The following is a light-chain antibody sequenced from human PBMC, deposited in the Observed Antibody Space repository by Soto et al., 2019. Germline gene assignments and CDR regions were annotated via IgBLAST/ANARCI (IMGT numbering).Light chain of an antibody. CDR1: SSNIGAGYD. Sequence: QSVLTQPPSVSGAPGQKVTISCTGSSSNIGAGYDVHWYQQLPGTAPKLLIYGNNDRPSGVPDRFSGSNSGTSASLAITGLQPEAEAHYYCYSYDSSLSGSVVFGGGTKLTVL. V-gene: IGLV1-40*01. CDR2: GNN. CDR3: YSYDSSLSGSVV. J-gene: IGLJ2*01.